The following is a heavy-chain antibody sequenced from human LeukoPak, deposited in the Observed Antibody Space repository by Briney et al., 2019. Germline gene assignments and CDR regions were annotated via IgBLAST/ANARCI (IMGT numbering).Heavy chain of an antibody. D-gene: IGHD3-10*01. CDR2: IVVGSGNT. V-gene: IGHV1-58*01. Sequence: ASVKVSCTASGFTFTSSAVQWVRQARGQRLEWIGWIVVGSGNTNYAQKFQERVTITRDMSTSTAYMELSSLRSEDTAVYYCAAQGSGSYYYYYGMDVWGQGTTVTVSS. CDR1: GFTFTSSA. J-gene: IGHJ6*02. CDR3: AAQGSGSYYYYYGMDV.